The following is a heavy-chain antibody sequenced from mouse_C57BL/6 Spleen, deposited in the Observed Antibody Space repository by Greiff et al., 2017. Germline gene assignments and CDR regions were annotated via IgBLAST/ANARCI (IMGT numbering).Heavy chain of an antibody. Sequence: EVQVVESEGGLVQPGSSMKLSCTASGFTFSDYYMAWVRQVPEKGLEWVANINYDGSSTYYLDSLKSRFIISRDNAKNILYLQMSSLKSEDTATYYCARVYSKHAMDYWGQGTSVTVSS. J-gene: IGHJ4*01. CDR3: ARVYSKHAMDY. V-gene: IGHV5-16*01. D-gene: IGHD2-5*01. CDR2: INYDGSST. CDR1: GFTFSDYY.